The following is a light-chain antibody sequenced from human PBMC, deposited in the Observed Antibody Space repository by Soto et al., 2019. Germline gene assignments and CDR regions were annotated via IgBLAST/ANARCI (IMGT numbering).Light chain of an antibody. Sequence: DIVMTQSPDSLAVSLGERATINCKSSQSVFYSSNNKNYLAWYQQKPGQPPKLLIYWASTRESGVPDRFRGIGSWTDFTLTISSLQAEDVAVYYCQQYYSLPLTFGPGTKVGIK. V-gene: IGKV4-1*01. CDR1: QSVFYSSNNKNY. CDR3: QQYYSLPLT. CDR2: WAS. J-gene: IGKJ3*01.